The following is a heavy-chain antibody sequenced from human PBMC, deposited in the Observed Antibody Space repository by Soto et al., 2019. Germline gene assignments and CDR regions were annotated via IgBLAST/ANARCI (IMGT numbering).Heavy chain of an antibody. CDR3: GRGRSGQLVVFY. CDR1: GYTFTGHY. V-gene: IGHV1-2*02. Sequence: ASVKVSCKASGYTFTGHYIHWVRQAPGQGPEWMGEIGPASGDTRYAQKFQGRVTMTRDTSITTVYMDLNNLSPDDTAVYYCGRGRSGQLVVFYWGQGTPVTVYS. D-gene: IGHD3-10*01. CDR2: IGPASGDT. J-gene: IGHJ4*02.